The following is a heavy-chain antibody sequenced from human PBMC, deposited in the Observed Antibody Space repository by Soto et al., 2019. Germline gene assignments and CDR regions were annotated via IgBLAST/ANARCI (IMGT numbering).Heavy chain of an antibody. CDR1: VSTFSSYA. CDR2: IIPILGTA. D-gene: IGHD3-10*01. V-gene: IGHV1-69*06. CDR3: ARADRAYYYGWGSYVVGYKYGMDV. Sequence: QVQLVQSGAEVQKPGSSVKVSCKASVSTFSSYAISWVRQAPGQWLEWMRGIIPILGTANYAQKFQGRLTTTADKSTRTGYMEQSSLRSEDTAVYYCARADRAYYYGWGSYVVGYKYGMDVWGQGTTVTVSS. J-gene: IGHJ6*02.